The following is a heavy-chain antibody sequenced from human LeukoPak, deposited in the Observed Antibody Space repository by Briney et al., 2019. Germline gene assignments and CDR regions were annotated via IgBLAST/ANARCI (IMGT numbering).Heavy chain of an antibody. Sequence: SVKVSCKASGGTFSSYAISWVRQAPGQGLEWMGRIIPILGIANYAQKFQGRVTITADKPTSTAYMELSSLRSEDTAVYYCARALASSIPSFQHWGQGTLVTVSS. V-gene: IGHV1-69*04. J-gene: IGHJ1*01. CDR1: GGTFSSYA. CDR3: ARALASSIPSFQH. D-gene: IGHD2-21*01. CDR2: IIPILGIA.